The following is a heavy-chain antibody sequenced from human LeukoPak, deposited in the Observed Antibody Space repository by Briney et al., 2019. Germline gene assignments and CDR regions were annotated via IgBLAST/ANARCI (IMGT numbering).Heavy chain of an antibody. Sequence: ASVKVSCKASGGTFSSYAIGWVRQAPGQGLEWMGGIIPIFGTANYAQKFQGRVTITADESTSTAYMELSSLRSEDTAVYYCARDKSGSGWSGDYWGQGTLVTVSS. J-gene: IGHJ4*02. CDR3: ARDKSGSGWSGDY. D-gene: IGHD6-19*01. V-gene: IGHV1-69*01. CDR1: GGTFSSYA. CDR2: IIPIFGTA.